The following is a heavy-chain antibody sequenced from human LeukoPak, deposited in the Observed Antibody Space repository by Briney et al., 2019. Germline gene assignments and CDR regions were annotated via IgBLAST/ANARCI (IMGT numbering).Heavy chain of an antibody. CDR2: ILKDGSDA. Sequence: GGSLRLSCAASGFTFSSYSMNWVRQAPGKGLEWVTLILKDGSDAFYADSVKGRFTISRDNSENTLFLQMNSLRAEDTAIYYCARDFHYFSDYCGQGTLVTVSS. D-gene: IGHD3-3*01. CDR3: ARDFHYFSDY. V-gene: IGHV3-30*03. J-gene: IGHJ4*02. CDR1: GFTFSSYS.